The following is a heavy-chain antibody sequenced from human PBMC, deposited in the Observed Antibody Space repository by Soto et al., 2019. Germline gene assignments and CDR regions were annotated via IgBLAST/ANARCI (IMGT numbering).Heavy chain of an antibody. CDR3: ARDHGGVSYAFDI. CDR2: IYYSGST. CDR1: GGSISSYY. J-gene: IGHJ3*02. Sequence: ETLSLTCTVSGGSISSYYWSWIRQPPGKGLEWIGYIYYSGSTNYNPSLKSRVTISVDTSKNQFSLKLSSVTAADTAVYYCARDHGGVSYAFDIWGQGTMVTVSS. V-gene: IGHV4-59*01. D-gene: IGHD3-16*01.